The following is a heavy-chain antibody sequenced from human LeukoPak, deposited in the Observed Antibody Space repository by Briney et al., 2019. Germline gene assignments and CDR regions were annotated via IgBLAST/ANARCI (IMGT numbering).Heavy chain of an antibody. CDR1: GGSFSGYY. V-gene: IGHV4-34*01. CDR2: INHSGNT. Sequence: KTSETLSLTCAVYGGSFSGYYWSWIRQPPGKGLEWIGEINHSGNTNYNPSLKSRVTISVDTSKNQFSLKLSSVTAADTAVYYCARGGYFDYWGQGTLVTVSS. CDR3: ARGGYFDY. J-gene: IGHJ4*02.